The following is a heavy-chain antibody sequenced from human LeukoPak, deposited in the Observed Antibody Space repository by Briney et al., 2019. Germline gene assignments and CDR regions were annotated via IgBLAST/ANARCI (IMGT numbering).Heavy chain of an antibody. Sequence: GASVKVSCKTSGYTFTNYYMHWVRQAPGQGLEWMGWINPNSGGTNYAQKFQGRVTMTRDTSISTAYMELSRLRSDDTAVYYCARDLSASGSYYYYYYMDVWGKGTTVTISS. V-gene: IGHV1-2*02. CDR1: GYTFTNYY. D-gene: IGHD3-10*01. CDR2: INPNSGGT. J-gene: IGHJ6*03. CDR3: ARDLSASGSYYYYYYMDV.